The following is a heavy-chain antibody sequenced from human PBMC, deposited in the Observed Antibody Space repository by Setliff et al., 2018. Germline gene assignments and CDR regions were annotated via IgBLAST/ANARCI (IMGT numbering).Heavy chain of an antibody. J-gene: IGHJ4*02. Sequence: SETLSLTCTVSDGSISSGSHFWGWVRQPAGKGLEWIGHVYTSGSTNYNPSLKSQVTISVDTSKNQFSLKLSSVTAADTAVFFCARGQNSYHPGSWGPLYDHWGQGTQVTVSS. CDR2: VYTSGST. D-gene: IGHD3-10*01. V-gene: IGHV4-61*09. CDR3: ARGQNSYHPGSWGPLYDH. CDR1: DGSISSGSHF.